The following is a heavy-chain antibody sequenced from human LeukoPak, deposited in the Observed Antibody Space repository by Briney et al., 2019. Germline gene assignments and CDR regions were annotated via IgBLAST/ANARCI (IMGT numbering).Heavy chain of an antibody. D-gene: IGHD3-9*01. CDR2: ISSSSSYI. CDR1: GFTFSDYY. CDR3: ARTLTYWFDP. Sequence: GGSLRLSCAASGFTFSDYYMNWIRQAPGKGLEWVSSISSSSSYIYYADSVKGRFTISRDNAKNSLYLQMNSLRAEDTAVYYCARTLTYWFDPWGQGTLVTVSS. V-gene: IGHV3-21*01. J-gene: IGHJ5*02.